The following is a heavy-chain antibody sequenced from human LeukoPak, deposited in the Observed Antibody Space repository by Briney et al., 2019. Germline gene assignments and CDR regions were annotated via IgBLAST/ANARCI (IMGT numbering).Heavy chain of an antibody. J-gene: IGHJ4*02. CDR2: ISTTTYT. V-gene: IGHV3-21*01. D-gene: IGHD3-10*01. CDR3: ARGNYFDY. Sequence: GGSLRLSCAASGFTFSSYSMHWVRQAPGKGLEWISSISTTTYTYYADSVKGRFTISRDNAKNSLYLQMNSLKAEDTGVYYCARGNYFDYWGQGTLVTVSS. CDR1: GFTFSSYS.